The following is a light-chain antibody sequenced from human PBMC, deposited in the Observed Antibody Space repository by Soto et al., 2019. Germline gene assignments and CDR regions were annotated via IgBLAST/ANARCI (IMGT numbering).Light chain of an antibody. Sequence: AIQMTQSPSSLSASVGDRVTITCRASRGIGNDLAWYQQKPGKAPKLLINAASTLQSGVPSRFSGSGSGTDFTLTISNLQPGDLASYYCLQDFHFPLSFGGGTKVEIK. J-gene: IGKJ4*01. CDR2: AAS. CDR3: LQDFHFPLS. V-gene: IGKV1-6*02. CDR1: RGIGND.